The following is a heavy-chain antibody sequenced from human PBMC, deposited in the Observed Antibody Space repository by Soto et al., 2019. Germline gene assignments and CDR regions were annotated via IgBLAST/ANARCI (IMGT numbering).Heavy chain of an antibody. J-gene: IGHJ4*02. V-gene: IGHV5-51*01. CDR2: IYPSDSDT. Sequence: GESLKLSCQGSGYNFAVYWIAWVRQMPGKGLELMGIIYPSDSDTRYRPSFQGQVTISADKSISSAYLQWSSLRASDTAMYYCARGGVSTRTFDYWGQGTPVTVSS. D-gene: IGHD3-3*01. CDR1: GYNFAVYW. CDR3: ARGGVSTRTFDY.